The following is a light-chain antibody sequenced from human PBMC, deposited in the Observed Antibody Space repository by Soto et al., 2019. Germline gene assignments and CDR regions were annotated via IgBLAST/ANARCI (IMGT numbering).Light chain of an antibody. J-gene: IGKJ5*01. CDR1: LSVSRN. CDR3: QQYGGSPIT. V-gene: IGKV3-20*01. CDR2: GAS. Sequence: EIVMTQSPATLSVSPGERATLSGRASLSVSRNLAWYQHKPGQAPTLLMSGASNRASGVPVRFSGSGSGTDFTLTITRLEPEDFALYYCQQYGGSPITFGLGTRLEI.